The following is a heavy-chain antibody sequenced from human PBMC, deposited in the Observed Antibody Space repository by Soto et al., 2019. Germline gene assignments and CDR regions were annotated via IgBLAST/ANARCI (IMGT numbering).Heavy chain of an antibody. V-gene: IGHV3-15*01. Sequence: EVQLVESGGGLVKPGGSLRLSCAASGFTFSNAWMSWVRQAPGXGLXXXXRXKSKTDGGTTDYAAPVKGRFTISRDDSKNTLYLQMNSLKXEDXXVXXXXXXXXXXXXXXXXXFXLWGRGTLVTVSS. CDR1: GFTFSNAW. J-gene: IGHJ2*01. CDR3: XXXXXXXXXXXXXXFXL. CDR2: XKSKTDGGTT.